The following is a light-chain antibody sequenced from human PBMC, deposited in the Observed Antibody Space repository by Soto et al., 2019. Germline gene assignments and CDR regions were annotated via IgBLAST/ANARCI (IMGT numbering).Light chain of an antibody. J-gene: IGKJ4*01. CDR2: KAS. Sequence: DIQMSKPPSTLSASVGDRVTITCRASQSISSWLAWYQQKPGKAPKLLIYKASSLESGVPSRFSGSGSGTEFTLTISSLQPDDFATYYCQQYNSYPLTFGGGTKVDI. CDR3: QQYNSYPLT. V-gene: IGKV1-5*03. CDR1: QSISSW.